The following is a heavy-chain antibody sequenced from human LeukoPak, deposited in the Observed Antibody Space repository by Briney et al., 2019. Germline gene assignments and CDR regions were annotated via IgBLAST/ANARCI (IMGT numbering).Heavy chain of an antibody. Sequence: ASVKDSCKASGYTFTSYYMHWVRQAPGQGLEWMGWINPNSGGTNYAQKFQGRVTMTRDTSISTAYMELSRLRSDDTAVYYCARSEMATMNWFDPWGQGTLVTVSS. V-gene: IGHV1-2*02. D-gene: IGHD5-24*01. CDR1: GYTFTSYY. J-gene: IGHJ5*02. CDR3: ARSEMATMNWFDP. CDR2: INPNSGGT.